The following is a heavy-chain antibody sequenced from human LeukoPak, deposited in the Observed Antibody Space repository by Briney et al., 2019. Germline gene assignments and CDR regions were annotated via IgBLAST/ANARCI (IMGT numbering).Heavy chain of an antibody. J-gene: IGHJ4*02. CDR2: ISGSGGST. Sequence: GGTLRLSCAASGFTFSSYGMSWVRQAPGKGLEWVSAISGSGGSTYYADSVKGRFTISRDNSKKTLYLHMNSLRAEDTAVYYCARRTILTAPLDYWGQGTLVTVSS. CDR3: ARRTILTAPLDY. V-gene: IGHV3-23*01. D-gene: IGHD3-9*01. CDR1: GFTFSSYG.